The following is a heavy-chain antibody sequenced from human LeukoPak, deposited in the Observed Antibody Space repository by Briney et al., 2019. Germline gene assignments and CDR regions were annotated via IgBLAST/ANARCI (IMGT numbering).Heavy chain of an antibody. Sequence: GGSLRLSCAASGFTFSSHSMNWVRQAPGKGLEWVSSISSSTTYIYYADSVKGRLTISRDNATNSLNLQMNSLRAEDTAVYYCARDGNIAACDYWGQGTLVTVSS. V-gene: IGHV3-21*01. CDR1: GFTFSSHS. D-gene: IGHD6-25*01. J-gene: IGHJ4*02. CDR2: ISSSTTYI. CDR3: ARDGNIAACDY.